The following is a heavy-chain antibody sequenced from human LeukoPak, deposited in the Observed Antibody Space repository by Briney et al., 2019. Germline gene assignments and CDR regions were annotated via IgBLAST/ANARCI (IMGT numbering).Heavy chain of an antibody. V-gene: IGHV3-64*01. CDR1: GFTFSRYA. CDR2: ISSNGGST. Sequence: GGSLRLSCAASGFTFSRYAMHWVRQAPGKGLEYVSAISSNGGSTYYANSVKGRFTISRDNSKNTLYLQMGSLRAEDMAVYYCARSAGEYSSVWYYFDYWGQGTLVTVSS. J-gene: IGHJ4*02. CDR3: ARSAGEYSSVWYYFDY. D-gene: IGHD6-19*01.